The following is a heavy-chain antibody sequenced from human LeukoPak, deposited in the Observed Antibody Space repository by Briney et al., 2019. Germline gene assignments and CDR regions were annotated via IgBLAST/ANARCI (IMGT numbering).Heavy chain of an antibody. V-gene: IGHV3-7*01. CDR3: ARDKVVGATHFDY. CDR1: GFTFSNYW. CDR2: IHQDGSER. J-gene: IGHJ4*02. D-gene: IGHD1-26*01. Sequence: AGGSLRLSCAASGFTFSNYWMSWVRQAPGMGLEWVANIHQDGSERYYVDSVKGRFTISRDNAKNSLYLQMNSLRAEDTAVYYCARDKVVGATHFDYWGQGTLVTVSS.